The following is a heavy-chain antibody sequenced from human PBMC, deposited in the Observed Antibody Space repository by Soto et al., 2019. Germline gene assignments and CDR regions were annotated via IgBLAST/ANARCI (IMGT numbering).Heavy chain of an antibody. Sequence: EVQLVESGGGLVQPGGSLRLSCAASGFTFSSYSMNWVRQAPGKGLEWVSYISSSSSTIYYADSVKGRFTISRDNAKNSLYLQMNSLRAEDTAVYYCARDPMGEDWCGYDKVDVWGKGTTVTVSS. J-gene: IGHJ6*04. V-gene: IGHV3-48*01. CDR1: GFTFSSYS. D-gene: IGHD5-12*01. CDR2: ISSSSSTI. CDR3: ARDPMGEDWCGYDKVDV.